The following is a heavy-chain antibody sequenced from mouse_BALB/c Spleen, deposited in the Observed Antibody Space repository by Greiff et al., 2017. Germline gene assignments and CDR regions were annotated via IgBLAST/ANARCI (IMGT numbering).Heavy chain of an antibody. D-gene: IGHD2-3*01. V-gene: IGHV5-6-5*01. CDR2: ISSGGST. Sequence: EVHLVESGGGLVKPGGSLKLSCAASGFTFSSYAMSWVRQTPEKRLEWVASISSGGSTYYPDSVKGRFTISRDNARNILYLQMSSLRSEDTAMYYCARGQWLLRAMDYWGQGTSVTVSS. CDR1: GFTFSSYA. CDR3: ARGQWLLRAMDY. J-gene: IGHJ4*01.